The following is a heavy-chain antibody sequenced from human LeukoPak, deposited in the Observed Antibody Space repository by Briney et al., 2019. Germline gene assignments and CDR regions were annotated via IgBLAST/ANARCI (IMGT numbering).Heavy chain of an antibody. J-gene: IGHJ4*02. Sequence: ASVKVSCKASGGTFSSYAISWVRQAPGQGLEWMGGIIPIFGTANYAQKFQGRVTITTDESTSTAYMELSSLRSEDTAVYYCARCKRFVAGWVDYWAREPWSPSPQ. CDR2: IIPIFGTA. CDR1: GGTFSSYA. V-gene: IGHV1-69*05. CDR3: ARCKRFVAGWVDY. D-gene: IGHD6-19*01.